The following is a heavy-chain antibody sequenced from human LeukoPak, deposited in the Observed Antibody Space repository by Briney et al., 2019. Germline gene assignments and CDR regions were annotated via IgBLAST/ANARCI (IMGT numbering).Heavy chain of an antibody. CDR2: ISGSGGST. CDR1: GFTFSSYA. J-gene: IGHJ4*02. V-gene: IGHV3-23*01. Sequence: PGGSLRLSCAASGFTFSSYAMSWVRQAPGKGLEWVSAISGSGGSTHYADSVKGRFTISRDNSKNTLYLQMNSLRAEDTAVYYCAKALLGYCSGGSCSLFDYWGQGTLVTVSS. CDR3: AKALLGYCSGGSCSLFDY. D-gene: IGHD2-15*01.